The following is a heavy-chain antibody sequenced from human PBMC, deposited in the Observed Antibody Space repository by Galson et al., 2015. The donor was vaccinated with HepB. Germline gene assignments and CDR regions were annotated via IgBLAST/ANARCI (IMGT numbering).Heavy chain of an antibody. CDR3: ARRPSYCSSTSCYKDDAFEI. CDR1: GYTFTSYD. V-gene: IGHV1-8*01. CDR2: MNPNSGNT. D-gene: IGHD2-2*02. Sequence: SVKVSCKASGYTFTSYDINWVRQATGQGLEWMGWMNPNSGNTGYAQKFQGRVTMTRNTSISTAYMELSSLRSEDTAVYYCARRPSYCSSTSCYKDDAFEIWGQGTMVTVSS. J-gene: IGHJ3*02.